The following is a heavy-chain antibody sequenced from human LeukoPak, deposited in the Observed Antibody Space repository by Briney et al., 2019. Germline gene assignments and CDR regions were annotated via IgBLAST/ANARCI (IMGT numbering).Heavy chain of an antibody. J-gene: IGHJ3*02. D-gene: IGHD3-22*01. Sequence: PSDPVSLTCTVSGGPMSRGGYYWRWIRQHPGKVLEWIGYIYYSGSTYYNPSLKSRVTISVDTSKNQFSLKLSSVTAADTAVYYCAREDTMIVMGDAFDIWGQGTMVTVSS. CDR1: GGPMSRGGYY. CDR2: IYYSGST. CDR3: AREDTMIVMGDAFDI. V-gene: IGHV4-31*03.